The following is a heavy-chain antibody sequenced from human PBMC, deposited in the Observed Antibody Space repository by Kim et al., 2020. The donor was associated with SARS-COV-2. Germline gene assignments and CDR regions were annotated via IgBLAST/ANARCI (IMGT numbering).Heavy chain of an antibody. Sequence: GGSLRLSCAASGFTVSSYWMSWVRQAPGKGLEWVANIKQDGSEKYYVDSVKGRFTISRDNAKNSLYLQMNSLGAEDTAVYYCARDVQKWVGATLYYYYCMDVWGQGTTVTVSS. V-gene: IGHV3-7*01. CDR3: ARDVQKWVGATLYYYYCMDV. D-gene: IGHD1-26*01. J-gene: IGHJ6*02. CDR2: IKQDGSEK. CDR1: GFTVSSYW.